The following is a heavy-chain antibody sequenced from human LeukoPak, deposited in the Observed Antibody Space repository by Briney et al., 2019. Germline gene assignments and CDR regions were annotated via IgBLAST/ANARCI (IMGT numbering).Heavy chain of an antibody. Sequence: SETLSLTCTVSGGSISSGSYYWSWIRQPAGKGLEWIGRIYTSGSTNYNPSLKSRVTISVDTSKNQFSLKLGSVTAADTAVYYCARGAPDVVWFGELSGVHSRGAFDIWGQGTMDTVSS. J-gene: IGHJ3*02. D-gene: IGHD3-10*01. CDR2: IYTSGST. CDR1: GGSISSGSYY. CDR3: ARGAPDVVWFGELSGVHSRGAFDI. V-gene: IGHV4-61*02.